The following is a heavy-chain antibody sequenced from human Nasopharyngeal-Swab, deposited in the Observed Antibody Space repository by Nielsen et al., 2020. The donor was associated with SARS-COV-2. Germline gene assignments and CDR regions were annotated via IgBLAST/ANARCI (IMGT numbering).Heavy chain of an antibody. Sequence: GGSLRLSCTPSEFTLRNHWMHWVRLTPGKGLVWVSGIDFDGSNTFYADSVKGRFTISRDNGENTLSLQMNSLGDEDTGAYYCGSVFEIWGQGVLVTVSS. CDR3: GSVFEI. CDR2: IDFDGSNT. CDR1: EFTLRNHW. V-gene: IGHV3-74*01. D-gene: IGHD3-9*01. J-gene: IGHJ4*02.